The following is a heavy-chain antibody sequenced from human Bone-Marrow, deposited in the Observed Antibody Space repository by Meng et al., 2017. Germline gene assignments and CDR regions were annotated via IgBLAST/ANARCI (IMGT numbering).Heavy chain of an antibody. CDR2: INPNSGGT. V-gene: IGHV1-2*02. J-gene: IGHJ4*02. D-gene: IGHD3-10*01. CDR3: ARRSGGDDY. Sequence: QGDLVQSGAGVKKPGASVKVPCKASGYTCTGYYMHWGRQAPGQGLEWMGWINPNSGGTNYAQKFQGRVTMTRDTSISTAYMELSRLRSDDTAVYYCARRSGGDDYWGQGTLVTVSS. CDR1: GYTCTGYY.